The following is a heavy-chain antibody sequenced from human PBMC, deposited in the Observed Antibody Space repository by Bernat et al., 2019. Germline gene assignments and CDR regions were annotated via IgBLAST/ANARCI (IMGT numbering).Heavy chain of an antibody. CDR1: GFTFSACD. CDR3: VRGGIQVSGIDAFDI. V-gene: IGHV3-13*04. J-gene: IGHJ3*02. Sequence: EVQLVESGGGLVQPGGSLRLSCAASGFTFSACDMHWVRQVPGKGLEWVSASGTRFDTHYPDSVRGRFTISRENAKNSLYLQMSSLRVGDTAIYYCVRGGIQVSGIDAFDIWGQGTVVTVSS. D-gene: IGHD6-19*01. CDR2: SGTRFDT.